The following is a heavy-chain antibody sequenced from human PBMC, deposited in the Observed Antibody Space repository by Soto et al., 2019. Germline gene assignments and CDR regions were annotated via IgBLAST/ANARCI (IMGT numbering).Heavy chain of an antibody. J-gene: IGHJ4*02. CDR3: ASLAGYSYGYWLDY. D-gene: IGHD5-18*01. CDR2: IIPILGIA. V-gene: IGHV1-69*02. Sequence: SVKVSCKASGGTFSSYTISWVRQAPGQGLEWMGRIIPILGIANYAQKFQGRVTITADKSTSTAYMELSSLRSEDTAVYYCASLAGYSYGYWLDYWGQGTLVTVSS. CDR1: GGTFSSYT.